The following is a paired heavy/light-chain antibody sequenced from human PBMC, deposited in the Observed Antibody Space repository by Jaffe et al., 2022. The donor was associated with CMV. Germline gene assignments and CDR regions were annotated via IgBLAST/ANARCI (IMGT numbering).Heavy chain of an antibody. CDR2: ISSSSSYT. CDR1: GFTFSDYY. CDR3: ARGRGGGYLGLGYYYYMDV. J-gene: IGHJ6*03. V-gene: IGHV3-11*06. D-gene: IGHD6-19*01. Sequence: QVQLVESGGGLVKPGGSLRLSCAASGFTFSDYYMSWIRQAPGKGLEWVSYISSSSSYTNYADSVKGRFTISRDNAKNSLYLQMNSLRAEDTAVYYCARGRGGGYLGLGYYYYMDVWGKGTTVTVSS.
Light chain of an antibody. J-gene: IGKJ5*01. CDR3: QQYNNWPPA. CDR1: QSVSSN. Sequence: EIVMTQSPATLSVSPGERATLSCRASQSVSSNLAWYQQKPGQAPRLLIYGASTRATGIPARFSGSGSGTEFTLTISSLQSEDFAVYYCQQYNNWPPAFGQGTRLEIK. CDR2: GAS. V-gene: IGKV3-15*01.